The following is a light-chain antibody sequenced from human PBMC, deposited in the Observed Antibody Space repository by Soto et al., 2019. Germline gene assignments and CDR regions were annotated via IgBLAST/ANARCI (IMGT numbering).Light chain of an antibody. J-gene: IGLJ1*01. CDR3: CLHGGTYTFYV. V-gene: IGLV2-11*01. CDR1: SSNVGNYDY. CDR2: NVR. Sequence: QSALTQPRSVSGSPGQSVTISCTGTSSNVGNYDYVSWYQHHPGKAPKLMIYNVRQRPSGVPDRFSGSRSGHTASLTISGLQPEDEAEYYCCLHGGTYTFYVFGTGTKLTVL.